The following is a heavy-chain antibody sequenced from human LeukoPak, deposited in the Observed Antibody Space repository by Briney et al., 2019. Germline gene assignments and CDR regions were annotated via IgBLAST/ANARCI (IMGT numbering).Heavy chain of an antibody. Sequence: SGGSLRLSCATSGFTFSNAWMSWVRQAPGKGLEWVSVIYSGGSTYYADSVKGRFTISRDNAKNTLYLQMNSLRAEDTAVYYCARALGRYFDWRDAFDIWGQGTMVTVSS. D-gene: IGHD3-9*01. CDR3: ARALGRYFDWRDAFDI. V-gene: IGHV3-53*01. J-gene: IGHJ3*02. CDR2: IYSGGST. CDR1: GFTFSNAW.